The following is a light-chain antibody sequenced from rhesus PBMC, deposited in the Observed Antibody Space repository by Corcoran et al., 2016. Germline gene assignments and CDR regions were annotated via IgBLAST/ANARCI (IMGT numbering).Light chain of an antibody. CDR2: AAS. CDR1: QGISNA. CDR3: RQGYSTPYS. J-gene: IGKJ2*01. Sequence: DIQMSQSPSSLSASVGDKVTITCRASQGISNALAWYQQKPGKAPKLLLYAASSLESGVPSRFSGRRSGTDFTLTISSLQPEDFATYYCRQGYSTPYSFGQGTKVEIK. V-gene: IGKV1-33*02.